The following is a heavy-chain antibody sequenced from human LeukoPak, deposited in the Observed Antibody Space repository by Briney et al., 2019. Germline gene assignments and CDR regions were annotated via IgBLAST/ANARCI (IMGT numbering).Heavy chain of an antibody. V-gene: IGHV3-33*06. CDR3: AKDSRGANFFGDFDY. D-gene: IGHD3-3*01. J-gene: IGHJ4*02. CDR1: GFTFSLYG. CDR2: ISNDGSKT. Sequence: QPGRSLRLSCAASGFTFSLYGMHWVRQAPGKRLEWVALISNDGSKTYYADSVKGRFTISRDTSKNTVYLQVSSLRADDAAVYYCAKDSRGANFFGDFDYWGQGTLVTVSS.